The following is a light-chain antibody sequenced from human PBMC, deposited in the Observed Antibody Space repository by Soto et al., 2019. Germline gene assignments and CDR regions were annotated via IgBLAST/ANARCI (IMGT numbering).Light chain of an antibody. CDR1: SSDVGSYHY. Sequence: QSVLTQPASVSGSPGQSITISCTGTSSDVGSYHYVSWFQQHPGKAPKLIIFEVSDRPSGVSTRFSGSKSGDTASPTISGLQADGEADYYCSSYTSGRDVYVFGGGTRSPS. CDR3: SSYTSGRDVYV. CDR2: EVS. J-gene: IGLJ1*01. V-gene: IGLV2-14*01.